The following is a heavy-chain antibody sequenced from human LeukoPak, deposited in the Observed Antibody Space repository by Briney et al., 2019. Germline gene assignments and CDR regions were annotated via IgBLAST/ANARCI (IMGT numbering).Heavy chain of an antibody. CDR2: ISGSGGST. D-gene: IGHD5-18*01. V-gene: IGHV3-23*01. CDR3: AKDSGSGYSYGYFDY. J-gene: IGHJ4*02. CDR1: GFTFSNYA. Sequence: GGSLRLSCAASGFTFSNYAMSWVRQAPGKGLEWVSAISGSGGSTYYADSVKGRFTISRDISKNTLYLQMNSLRAEDTAVYYCAKDSGSGYSYGYFDYWGQGTLVTVSS.